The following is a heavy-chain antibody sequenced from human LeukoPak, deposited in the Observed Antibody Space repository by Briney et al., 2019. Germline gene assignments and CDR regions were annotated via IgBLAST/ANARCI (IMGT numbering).Heavy chain of an antibody. CDR3: ARVVWGQLLLHWFDP. V-gene: IGHV4-4*07. CDR2: IYTSGST. J-gene: IGHJ5*02. Sequence: PSETLSLTCTVSGGSISSYYWSWIRQPAGKGLEWIGRIYTSGSTNYNPSLKSRVTMSVDTSKNQFSLKLSSVTAAHTAVYYRARVVWGQLLLHWFDPWGQGTLVTVSS. CDR1: GGSISSYY. D-gene: IGHD2-2*01.